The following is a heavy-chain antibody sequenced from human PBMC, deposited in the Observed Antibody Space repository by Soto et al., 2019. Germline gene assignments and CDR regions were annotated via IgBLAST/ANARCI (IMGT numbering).Heavy chain of an antibody. CDR1: GFTFSSYA. V-gene: IGHV3-23*01. CDR3: AKRNLVVRPPFDY. D-gene: IGHD2-15*01. Sequence: EVQLLESGGGLVQPGGSLRLSCAASGFTFSSYAMSWVRQAPGKGLEWVSTISGSGGGIYYADSVKGQFTISRDNSKNKLDRQMNSLRAEDTAVYYCAKRNLVVRPPFDYWGQGTLVTVSS. CDR2: ISGSGGGI. J-gene: IGHJ4*02.